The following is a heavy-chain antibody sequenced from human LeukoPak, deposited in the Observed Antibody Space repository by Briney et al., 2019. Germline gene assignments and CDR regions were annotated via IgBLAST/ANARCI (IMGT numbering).Heavy chain of an antibody. CDR1: GYTFTGYY. V-gene: IGHV1-2*04. CDR3: ARGKIAAAGTKYYGMDV. Sequence: ASVRVSCTASGYTFTGYYMHWVRQAPGQGLEWMGWINPNSGGTNYAQKFQGCVTMTRDTSISTAYMELSRLRSDDTAVYYCARGKIAAAGTKYYGMDVWGKGTTVTVSS. J-gene: IGHJ6*04. CDR2: INPNSGGT. D-gene: IGHD6-13*01.